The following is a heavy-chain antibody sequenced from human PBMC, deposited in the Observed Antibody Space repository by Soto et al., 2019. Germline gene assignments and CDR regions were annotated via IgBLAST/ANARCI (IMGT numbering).Heavy chain of an antibody. CDR1: GFTFSSYG. V-gene: IGHV3-30*03. CDR3: EEGDGMDV. D-gene: IGHD3-16*01. Sequence: QVQLVESGGGVVQPGRSLRLSCAASGFTFSSYGMHWVRQAPGKGLEWVAVISYDGSNKYYADSVKGRFTISRDNSKNTLYLQMNSLRAEDTAVYYCEEGDGMDVCGQGTTFTVSS. CDR2: ISYDGSNK. J-gene: IGHJ6*02.